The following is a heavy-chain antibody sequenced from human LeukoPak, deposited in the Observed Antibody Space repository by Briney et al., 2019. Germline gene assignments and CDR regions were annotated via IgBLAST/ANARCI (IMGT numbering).Heavy chain of an antibody. Sequence: GGSLRLSCAASGFTSSSYSMNWVRQAPGKGLEWVSSISSSSSYIYYADSVKGRFTISRDNAKNSLYLQMNSLRAEDTAVYYCARDPPLTPFDYWGQGTLVTVSS. J-gene: IGHJ4*02. D-gene: IGHD2-15*01. CDR1: GFTSSSYS. CDR2: ISSSSSYI. CDR3: ARDPPLTPFDY. V-gene: IGHV3-21*01.